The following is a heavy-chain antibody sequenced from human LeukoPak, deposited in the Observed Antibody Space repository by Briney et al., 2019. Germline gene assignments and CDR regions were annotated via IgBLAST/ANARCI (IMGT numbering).Heavy chain of an antibody. V-gene: IGHV3-48*01. Sequence: QTGGSLRLSCEASGFIFSSYSMNWVRQAPGKGLEWISKINSGSTTIYYKDSVRGRFTISRDNAKNSLSLQMNNLRVEDTAVYYCTRDSPRLSYWGQGTLVTVSS. CDR3: TRDSPRLSY. CDR2: INSGSTTI. J-gene: IGHJ4*02. CDR1: GFIFSSYS.